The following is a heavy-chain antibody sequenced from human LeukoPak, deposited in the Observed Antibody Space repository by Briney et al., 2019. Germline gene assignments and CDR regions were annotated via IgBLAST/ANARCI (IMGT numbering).Heavy chain of an antibody. CDR2: INHSGST. J-gene: IGHJ4*02. V-gene: IGHV4-34*01. D-gene: IGHD3-3*01. Sequence: SETLSLTCAVYGGSFSGYYWSWIRQPPGKGLEWIGEINHSGSTNYNPSLKGRVTISVDTSKNQFSLKLSSVTAADTAVYYCARCLVRAYYDFWSGYYFDYWDQGTLVTVSS. CDR1: GGSFSGYY. CDR3: ARCLVRAYYDFWSGYYFDY.